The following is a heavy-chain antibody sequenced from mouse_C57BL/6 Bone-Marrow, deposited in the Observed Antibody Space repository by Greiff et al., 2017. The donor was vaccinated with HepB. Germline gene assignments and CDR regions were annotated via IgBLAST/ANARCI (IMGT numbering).Heavy chain of an antibody. D-gene: IGHD1-1*01. CDR1: GFSLTSYG. CDR2: IWRGGST. Sequence: QVQLKESGPGLVQPSQSLSITCTVSGFSLTSYGVHWVRQSPGKGLEWLGVIWRGGSTDYNAAFMSRLSFTKDNSKSQVFFKMNSLQADDTAIYYCAKVPFYYGSSYWYFDVWGTGTTVTVSS. V-gene: IGHV2-5*01. J-gene: IGHJ1*03. CDR3: AKVPFYYGSSYWYFDV.